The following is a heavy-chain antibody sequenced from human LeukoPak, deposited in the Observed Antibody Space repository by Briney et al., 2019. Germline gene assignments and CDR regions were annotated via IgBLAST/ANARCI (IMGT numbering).Heavy chain of an antibody. Sequence: SQTLSLTCTVSGGSISSGSYYWSWIRQPAGKGLEWLGRIYTSGSTNYNPSLKSRVTISVDTSKNQFSLKLSSVTAADTAVYYCARSPDLRLRNDAFDIWGQGTMVTVSS. J-gene: IGHJ3*02. CDR1: GGSISSGSYY. CDR2: IYTSGST. CDR3: ARSPDLRLRNDAFDI. V-gene: IGHV4-61*02. D-gene: IGHD2-2*01.